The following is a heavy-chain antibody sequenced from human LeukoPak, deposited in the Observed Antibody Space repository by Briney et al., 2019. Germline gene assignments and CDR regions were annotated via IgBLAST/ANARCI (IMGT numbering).Heavy chain of an antibody. Sequence: NPGGSLRLSCAASGFTFSSYGMSWVRQAPGKGLEWVSAISGSGGSTYYADSVKGRFTISRDNSKNTLYLQMNSLRAEDTAVYYCAKDLAGSSWPFPPDFFDYWGQGTLVTVSS. CDR2: ISGSGGST. CDR3: AKDLAGSSWPFPPDFFDY. CDR1: GFTFSSYG. V-gene: IGHV3-23*01. D-gene: IGHD6-13*01. J-gene: IGHJ4*02.